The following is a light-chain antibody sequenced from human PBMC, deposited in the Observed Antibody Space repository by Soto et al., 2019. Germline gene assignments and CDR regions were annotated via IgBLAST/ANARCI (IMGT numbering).Light chain of an antibody. CDR1: QSVSGF. J-gene: IGKJ2*01. CDR2: DAS. Sequence: EIVLTQSPATLSLSPGERATLSCRASQSVSGFLAWYQQKPGQAPRLLIYDASVRATGIPARFSGSGSGTDFTLTSRSLAPEYFAVYYCQQRNDWPTFGQGTKLQIK. V-gene: IGKV3-11*01. CDR3: QQRNDWPT.